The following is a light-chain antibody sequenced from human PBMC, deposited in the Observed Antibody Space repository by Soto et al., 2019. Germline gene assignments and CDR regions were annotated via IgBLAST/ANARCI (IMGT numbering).Light chain of an antibody. CDR1: SSDVGAYDF. Sequence: QSVLTQPASVSGSPGQSITISCTGTSSDVGAYDFVSWYQQHPDKAPKLMIYEVRNRPSGVSNRFSGSKSVITATLTISGLQAEDEADYYCSSYTTSSTRVFGTGTKVTDL. CDR2: EVR. J-gene: IGLJ1*01. V-gene: IGLV2-14*03. CDR3: SSYTTSSTRV.